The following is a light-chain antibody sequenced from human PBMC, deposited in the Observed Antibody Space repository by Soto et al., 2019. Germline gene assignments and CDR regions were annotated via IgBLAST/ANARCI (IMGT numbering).Light chain of an antibody. CDR2: DAS. CDR1: QSISSW. J-gene: IGKJ2*03. V-gene: IGKV1-5*01. CDR3: QQYNSYSPS. Sequence: DIQMTQSPSTLSASVGDRVTITCRASQSISSWVAWYQQKPGKAPKLLIYDASSLESGVPSRFSGSGSGTEFTLTVSGLQPDDVATYYCQQYNSYSPSFGQGNKLEIK.